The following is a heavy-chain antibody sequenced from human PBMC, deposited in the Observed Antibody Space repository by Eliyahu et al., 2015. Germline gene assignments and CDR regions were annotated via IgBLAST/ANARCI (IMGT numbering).Heavy chain of an antibody. J-gene: IGHJ4*02. CDR2: IIPIFGTA. D-gene: IGHD3-22*01. Sequence: QVQXVQSGAEVKKPGSSVKVSCKASGGTFSSXAXSWVRQAPGQGLEWMGGIIPIFGTANYAQKFQGRVTITTDESTSTAYMELSSLRSEDTAVYYCARVPYYYDSSGPKQYYFDYWGQGTLVTVSS. V-gene: IGHV1-69*05. CDR3: ARVPYYYDSSGPKQYYFDY. CDR1: GGTFSSXA.